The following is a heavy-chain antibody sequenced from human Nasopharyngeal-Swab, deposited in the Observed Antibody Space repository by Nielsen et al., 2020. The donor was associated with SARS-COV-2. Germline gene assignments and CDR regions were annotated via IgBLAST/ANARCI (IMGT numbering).Heavy chain of an antibody. Sequence: GESLKISCAASGFTVSSNYMSWVRQAPGKGLEWVSVIYSGGSTYYADSVKGRFTISRDNSKNTLYLQMNSLRAEDTAVYYCARKYSGSYAAFDYWGQGTLVTVS. J-gene: IGHJ4*02. CDR3: ARKYSGSYAAFDY. CDR1: GFTVSSNY. CDR2: IYSGGST. V-gene: IGHV3-53*01. D-gene: IGHD1-26*01.